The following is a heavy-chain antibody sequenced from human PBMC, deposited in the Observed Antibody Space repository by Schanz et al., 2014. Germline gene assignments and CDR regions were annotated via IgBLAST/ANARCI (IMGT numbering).Heavy chain of an antibody. CDR3: ARARGSNRGPRKYYFDY. V-gene: IGHV4-34*01. Sequence: QVQLQQWGAGLLKPSETLSLTCAVYGGSFSGYYWSWIRQPPGKGLEWIGEINHSGSTNYNPSLKSRATIAVDTSKSHFSLKVRSVPAADTAVYYCARARGSNRGPRKYYFDYWGQGTLVTVSS. CDR1: GGSFSGYY. J-gene: IGHJ4*02. CDR2: INHSGST.